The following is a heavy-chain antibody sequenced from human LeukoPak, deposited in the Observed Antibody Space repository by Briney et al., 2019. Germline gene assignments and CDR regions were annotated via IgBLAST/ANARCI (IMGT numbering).Heavy chain of an antibody. Sequence: GGSLRLSCAASGFTFSSYGMNWVRQAPGKGLEWVSYISSGSTIYDADSVKGRFTISRDNAKNSLYLQMNSLRAEDTAVYYCARESIAVAGAPFDYWGQGTLVTVSS. J-gene: IGHJ4*02. CDR2: ISSGSTI. V-gene: IGHV3-48*03. CDR1: GFTFSSYG. CDR3: ARESIAVAGAPFDY. D-gene: IGHD6-19*01.